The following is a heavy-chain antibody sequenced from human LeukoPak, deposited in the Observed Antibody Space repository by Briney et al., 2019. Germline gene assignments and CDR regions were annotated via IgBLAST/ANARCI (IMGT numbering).Heavy chain of an antibody. CDR3: ARHGYTASHYFLDF. D-gene: IGHD3-16*01. CDR2: IYTTGKT. V-gene: IGHV4-4*07. CDR1: SGSINSYY. Sequence: SETLSLTCTVSSGSINSYYWGWVRQPAGRGLEGIGPIYTTGKTDYNPSLKSRLTMSVDTSQRQFSINLRSVTAADTAIYSCARHGYTASHYFLDFWSQGTLVTVSS. J-gene: IGHJ4*02.